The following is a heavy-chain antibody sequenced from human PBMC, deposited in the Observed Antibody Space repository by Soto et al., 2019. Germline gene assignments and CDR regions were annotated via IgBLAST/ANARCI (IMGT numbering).Heavy chain of an antibody. D-gene: IGHD2-2*03. CDR2: ISSRSDI. CDR1: GFTFSTYS. V-gene: IGHV3-21*03. J-gene: IGHJ6*02. Sequence: GGSLRLSCVGSGFTFSTYSINWVRQAPGKGLEWVSSISSRSDIYYAASVKGRFTISRDNAKNSLYLQMNSLRAEDTAVYYCARDPPKVGLRNSYYYGMDVWGQGTTVTVS. CDR3: ARDPPKVGLRNSYYYGMDV.